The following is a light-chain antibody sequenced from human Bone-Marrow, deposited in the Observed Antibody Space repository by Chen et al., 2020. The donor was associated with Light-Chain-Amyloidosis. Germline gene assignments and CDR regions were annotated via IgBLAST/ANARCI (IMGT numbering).Light chain of an antibody. CDR2: KVS. CDR1: QRLVNIDGNTY. J-gene: IGKJ4*01. CDR3: MQGTHWPLT. Sequence: DVVMTPSPLSLPVTLGQPASISCRSTQRLVNIDGNTYLSRFQQRPGQSTRRLIYKVSNRDVGVPDRCRGSGSGTDFTLKISRVEAEDVGIYYCMQGTHWPLTFGGGTNVEIK. V-gene: IGKV2-30*01.